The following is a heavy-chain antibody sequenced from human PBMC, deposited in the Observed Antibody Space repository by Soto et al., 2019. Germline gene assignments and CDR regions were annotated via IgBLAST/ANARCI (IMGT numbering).Heavy chain of an antibody. D-gene: IGHD6-13*01. J-gene: IGHJ4*02. CDR1: GYTFTSYA. CDR2: INAGNGNT. CDR3: ARGPSIAAAANPLDY. V-gene: IGHV1-3*01. Sequence: ASVKVSCKASGYTFTSYAMHWVCQAPGQRLEWMGWINAGNGNTKYSQKFQGRVTITRDTSASTAYMELSSLRSEDTAVYYCARGPSIAAAANPLDYWGQGTLVTVSS.